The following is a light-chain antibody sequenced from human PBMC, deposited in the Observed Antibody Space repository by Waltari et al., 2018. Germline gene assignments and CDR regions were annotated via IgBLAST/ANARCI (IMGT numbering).Light chain of an antibody. Sequence: QSVLTQPPSASGTPGQRVTISCSGSRTNIGSNYVYWYQQLSGMAPKLLIFTNKRRPSGVPDRFSGSKSGTSASLAISGLRSEDEGDYYCASWDDSLSVLLFGGGTKLTVL. CDR3: ASWDDSLSVLL. V-gene: IGLV1-47*01. J-gene: IGLJ3*02. CDR1: RTNIGSNY. CDR2: TNK.